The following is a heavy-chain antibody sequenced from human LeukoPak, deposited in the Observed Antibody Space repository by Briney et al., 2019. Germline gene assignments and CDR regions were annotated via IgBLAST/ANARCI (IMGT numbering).Heavy chain of an antibody. D-gene: IGHD3-16*01. V-gene: IGHV4-39*07. CDR2: MYYSGST. Sequence: SETLSLTCTVSGGSISSSSYYWGWIRQPPGKGLEWIGSMYYSGSTYYNPSLKSRVTISVDTSKNQFSLKLSSVTAADTAVYYCASISASFGGVLFWRYYYMDVWGKGTTVTVSS. J-gene: IGHJ6*03. CDR1: GGSISSSSYY. CDR3: ASISASFGGVLFWRYYYMDV.